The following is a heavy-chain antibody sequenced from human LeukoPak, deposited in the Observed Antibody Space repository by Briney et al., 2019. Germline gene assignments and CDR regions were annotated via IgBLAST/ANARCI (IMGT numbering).Heavy chain of an antibody. J-gene: IGHJ4*02. Sequence: GGSLRLSCAASGITDSNYAMTWVRQAPGKGLEWVSSISGGGGVTYYADSVKGPITISRYTSKNPVYLQMNSLRAGGTGLYYCAEDQRDWGQGTLVTVSS. CDR3: AEDQRD. CDR1: GITDSNYA. CDR2: ISGGGGVT. V-gene: IGHV3-23*01.